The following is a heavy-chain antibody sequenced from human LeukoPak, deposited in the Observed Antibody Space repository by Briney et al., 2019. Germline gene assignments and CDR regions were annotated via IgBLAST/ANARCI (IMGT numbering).Heavy chain of an antibody. Sequence: SETLSLTGAVYGGSFSGYYWSWIRQPPGKGREWIGEINHSGSTNYNPSLKSRVTISVDTSKNQFSLKLSSVTAADTAVYYCASWWGWYYYDSSPKYFQHWGQGTLVTVSS. V-gene: IGHV4-34*01. CDR3: ASWWGWYYYDSSPKYFQH. J-gene: IGHJ1*01. CDR2: INHSGST. CDR1: GGSFSGYY. D-gene: IGHD3-22*01.